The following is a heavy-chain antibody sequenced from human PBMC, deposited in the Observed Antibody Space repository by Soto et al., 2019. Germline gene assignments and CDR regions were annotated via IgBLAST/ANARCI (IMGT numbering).Heavy chain of an antibody. CDR1: GYTFTGYY. Sequence: ASVKVSCKASGYTFTGYYMHWVRQAPGQGLEWMGWINPNSGGTNYAQKFQGWVTMTRDTSISTAYMELSRLRSDDTAVYYCARDGSYYDILTGYTGKYYYHMDVWGKGTTVTVSS. CDR2: INPNSGGT. V-gene: IGHV1-2*04. D-gene: IGHD3-9*01. CDR3: ARDGSYYDILTGYTGKYYYHMDV. J-gene: IGHJ6*03.